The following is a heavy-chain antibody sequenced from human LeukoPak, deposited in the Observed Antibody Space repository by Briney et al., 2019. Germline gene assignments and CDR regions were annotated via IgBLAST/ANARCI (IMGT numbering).Heavy chain of an antibody. CDR1: GGSINSFY. J-gene: IGHJ4*02. CDR2: IYCSGST. V-gene: IGHV4-59*01. CDR3: ARYYCGGGSCLPDY. Sequence: SETLSLTCTVSGGSINSFYWSWIRQPPGGGLEWIGYIYCSGSTNYNPSLKSRVTMSVDTSKNQFSLNLRSVSAADTAVYYCARYYCGGGSCLPDYWGQGTLVTVSS. D-gene: IGHD2-15*01.